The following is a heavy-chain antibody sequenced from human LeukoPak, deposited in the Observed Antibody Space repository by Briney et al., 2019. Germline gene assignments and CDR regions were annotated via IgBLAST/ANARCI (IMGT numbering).Heavy chain of an antibody. CDR2: ISGSAGSA. CDR3: GGSRSFF. D-gene: IGHD6-13*01. Sequence: PGGTLRLSCAASGFTFSNIAMTWVRQAPGKGLEWVSSISGSAGSAYYADSVEGRFSISRDNSKNTLYLQMNSLRADDTAVYYCGGSRSFFWGQGTLVTVSS. CDR1: GFTFSNIA. J-gene: IGHJ4*02. V-gene: IGHV3-23*01.